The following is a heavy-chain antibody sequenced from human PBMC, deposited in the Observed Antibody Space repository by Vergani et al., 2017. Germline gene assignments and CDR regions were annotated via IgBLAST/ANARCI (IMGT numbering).Heavy chain of an antibody. CDR3: ARDPALYDYGSGNIYGAFDY. V-gene: IGHV4-34*01. CDR2: INHSGST. Sequence: QVQLQQWGAGLLKPSETLSLTCAVYGGSFSGYYWSWIRQPPGKGLEWSGEINHSGSTNYNPSLKSRVTISVDTSKNQFSLKLSSVTAADTAVYYCARDPALYDYGSGNIYGAFDYWGQGTLVTVSS. D-gene: IGHD3-10*01. J-gene: IGHJ4*02. CDR1: GGSFSGYY.